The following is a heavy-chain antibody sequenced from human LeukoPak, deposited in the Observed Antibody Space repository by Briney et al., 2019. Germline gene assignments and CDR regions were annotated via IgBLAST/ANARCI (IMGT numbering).Heavy chain of an antibody. CDR1: GGSINNYY. CDR2: IYYSGTT. CDR3: ASHSITSAGINWFDP. J-gene: IGHJ5*02. D-gene: IGHD6-13*01. Sequence: SETLSLTCTVSGGSINNYYWSWIRQPPGRGLEWIGYIYYSGTTNYNPSLKSRVTISVDTSKNQFSLKLSSVTAADTAVYYCASHSITSAGINWFDPWGRGTLVTVSS. V-gene: IGHV4-59*12.